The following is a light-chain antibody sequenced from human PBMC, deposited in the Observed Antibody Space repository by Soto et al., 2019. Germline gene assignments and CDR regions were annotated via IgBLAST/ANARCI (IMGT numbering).Light chain of an antibody. V-gene: IGKV2-30*01. J-gene: IGKJ4*01. CDR2: KVS. Sequence: EVVMTQFPLSLPVTLGQTASISCRSSQSLVDSDGNTYLNWFHQRPGQPPRRLIYKVSNRDSGVPDRLSGSGSVTDFTLTISRVEAEDVGIYYCSQGTHWPLTFGGGTKVEL. CDR1: QSLVDSDGNTY. CDR3: SQGTHWPLT.